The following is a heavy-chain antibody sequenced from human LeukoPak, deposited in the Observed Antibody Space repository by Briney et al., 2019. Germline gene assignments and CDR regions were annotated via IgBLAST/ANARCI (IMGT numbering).Heavy chain of an antibody. CDR3: AKGYCRGNSRAYDRVAVDY. D-gene: IGHD2-2*01. CDR2: IFYSGST. CDR1: GGSISTSSYY. J-gene: IGHJ4*02. V-gene: IGHV4-39*07. Sequence: SETLSLTCTVSGGSISTSSYYWGWVRQPPGKGLEWIGNIFYSGSTYYSPSLKSRVTISLDTSSNQFSLKLSSVTAADTAVYYGAKGYCRGNSRAYDRVAVDYWGQGTLVTVSS.